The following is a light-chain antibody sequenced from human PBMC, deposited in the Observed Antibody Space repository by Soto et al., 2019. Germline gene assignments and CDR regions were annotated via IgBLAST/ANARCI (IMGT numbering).Light chain of an antibody. J-gene: IGKJ1*01. CDR2: DAS. CDR3: QQSYSTPPT. V-gene: IGKV1-39*01. Sequence: DIRMTQSPSSLSASVGDRVTITCQASQNINNYLNWYQQKPGRAPKLLIYDASNLEAGVPSRFRGSGSGTDFTLTINSLQPEDFATYYCQQSYSTPPTFGQGTKVDI. CDR1: QNINNY.